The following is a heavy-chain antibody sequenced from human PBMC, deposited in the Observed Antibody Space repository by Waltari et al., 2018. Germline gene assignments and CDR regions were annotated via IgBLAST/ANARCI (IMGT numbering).Heavy chain of an antibody. Sequence: QVQLVQSGAEVKKPGASVKVSCKASGYTFTSYDINWVRQATGQGLEWMGWMNPNSGNTGYAQKFQGRVTITRNTSISTAYMELSSLRSEDTAVYYCAREGSSSGSIGYYGMDVWGQGTTVTVSS. CDR1: GYTFTSYD. D-gene: IGHD6-6*01. CDR3: AREGSSSGSIGYYGMDV. V-gene: IGHV1-8*03. J-gene: IGHJ6*02. CDR2: MNPNSGNT.